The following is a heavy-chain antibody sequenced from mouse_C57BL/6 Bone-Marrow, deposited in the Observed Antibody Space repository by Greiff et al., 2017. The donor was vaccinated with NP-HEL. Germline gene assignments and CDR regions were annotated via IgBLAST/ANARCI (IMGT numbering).Heavy chain of an antibody. CDR1: GYAFSSSW. CDR3: ARRIYGPFDY. CDR2: IYPGDGDT. J-gene: IGHJ2*01. V-gene: IGHV1-82*01. D-gene: IGHD1-1*02. Sequence: QVQLKESGPELVKPGASVKISCKASGYAFSSSWMNWVKQRPGKGLEWIGRIYPGDGDTNYNGKFKGKATLTADKSSSTAYMQLSSLTSEDSAVYFCARRIYGPFDYWGQGTTLTVSS.